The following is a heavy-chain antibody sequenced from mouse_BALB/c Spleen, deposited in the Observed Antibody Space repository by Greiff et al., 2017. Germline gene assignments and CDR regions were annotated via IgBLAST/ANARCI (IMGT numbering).Heavy chain of an antibody. V-gene: IGHV5-9-3*01. J-gene: IGHJ4*01. Sequence: EVQLVESGGGLVKPGGSLKLSCAASGFTFSSYAMSWVRQTPEKRLEWVATISSGGSYTYYPDSVKGRFTISRDNAKNTLYLQMSSLRSEDTAMYYCARGKVRDYHAMDYWGQGTSVTVSS. D-gene: IGHD2-14*01. CDR1: GFTFSSYA. CDR3: ARGKVRDYHAMDY. CDR2: ISSGGSYT.